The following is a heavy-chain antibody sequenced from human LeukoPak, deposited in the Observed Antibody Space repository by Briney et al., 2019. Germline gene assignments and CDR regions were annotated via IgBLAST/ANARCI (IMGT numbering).Heavy chain of an antibody. CDR1: GFIFSDYY. V-gene: IGHV3-72*01. Sequence: GGSLRLSCAASGFIFSDYYMDWIRQAPGKGLEWVGRSSNKTKSYTTEYAAPVKGRFTISRDDSKNSLYLQMNSLKTEDSAVYYCTTGLCSGGACYSGVYWGQGTLVTVSS. CDR2: SSNKTKSYTT. J-gene: IGHJ4*02. CDR3: TTGLCSGGACYSGVY. D-gene: IGHD2-21*02.